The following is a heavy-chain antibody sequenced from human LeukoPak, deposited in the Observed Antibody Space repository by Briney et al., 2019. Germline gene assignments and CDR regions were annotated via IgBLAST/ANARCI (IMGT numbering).Heavy chain of an antibody. CDR2: IYSGGST. J-gene: IGHJ4*02. CDR1: GLTVSSNY. V-gene: IGHV3-66*02. CDR3: ARGGVRLWGDY. D-gene: IGHD2-8*02. Sequence: GGSLRLSCAASGLTVSSNYMSWVRQAPGKGLEWVSVIYSGGSTYYADSVKGRFTISRDNSKNTLYLQMNSLRAEDTAVYYCARGGVRLWGDYWGQGTLVTVSS.